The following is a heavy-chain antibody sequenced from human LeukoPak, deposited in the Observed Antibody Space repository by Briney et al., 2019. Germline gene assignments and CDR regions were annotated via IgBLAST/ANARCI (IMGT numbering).Heavy chain of an antibody. V-gene: IGHV1-2*02. D-gene: IGHD2-2*01. CDR3: AGQYCSSTSCQSLFDY. CDR1: GYTFTGYY. CDR2: INPNSGGT. J-gene: IGHJ4*02. Sequence: ASVKVSCKASGYTFTGYYMHWVRQAPGQGLEWIGWINPNSGGTNYAQKFQDRVTMTRDTSISTAYMELSRLRSDDTAVYYCAGQYCSSTSCQSLFDYWGQGTLVTVSS.